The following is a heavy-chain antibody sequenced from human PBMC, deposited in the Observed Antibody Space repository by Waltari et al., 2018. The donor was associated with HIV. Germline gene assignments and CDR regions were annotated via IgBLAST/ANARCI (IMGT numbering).Heavy chain of an antibody. D-gene: IGHD3-3*01. CDR2: ISHHGRSD. CDR3: AKDRSDFWTGFLDH. J-gene: IGHJ4*02. CDR1: GFTSSNFG. Sequence: QVQLVQSGGGMVQPGRSLRLSCAASGFTSSNFGMHWVRQAAGKVLEWVAVISHHGRSDHYADSVKGRFTISRDNSKDTLFLEMDNVRPEDTSLYFCAKDRSDFWTGFLDHWGQGALVTVTS. V-gene: IGHV3-30*18.